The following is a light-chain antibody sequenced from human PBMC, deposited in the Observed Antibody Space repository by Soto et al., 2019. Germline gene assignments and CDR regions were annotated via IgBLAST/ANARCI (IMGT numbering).Light chain of an antibody. Sequence: QSVLTQPPSASGTPGQRVTISCSGSSSIIRSSCVYWYQQFPGAAPKLLIFGDNQRPSGVPDRFSGSKSGTSVSLAISGLRSEDEADYYCSAWDDSLSGWVFGGGTQLTVL. CDR1: SSIIRSSC. V-gene: IGLV1-47*02. J-gene: IGLJ3*02. CDR2: GDN. CDR3: SAWDDSLSGWV.